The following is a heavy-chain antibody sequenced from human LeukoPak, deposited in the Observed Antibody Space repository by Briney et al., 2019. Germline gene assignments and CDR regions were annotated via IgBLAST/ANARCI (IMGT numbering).Heavy chain of an antibody. Sequence: SVKVSCKASGGTFNSNAFHWVRQAPGQGLEWMGGIIPIFGSTKYAQKFQGRVTVTTDESTGTAYMVLSDLRSDDTAVYYCARGRSGIPAFTYNWFDPWGQGTLVTVSS. CDR3: ARGRSGIPAFTYNWFDP. CDR2: IIPIFGST. J-gene: IGHJ5*02. V-gene: IGHV1-69*05. CDR1: GGTFNSNA. D-gene: IGHD2-2*01.